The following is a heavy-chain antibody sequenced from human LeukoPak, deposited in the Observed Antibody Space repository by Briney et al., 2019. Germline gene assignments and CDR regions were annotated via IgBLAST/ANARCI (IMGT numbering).Heavy chain of an antibody. J-gene: IGHJ4*02. CDR3: AREKNRGYCSGGSCYADY. Sequence: ASVKVSCKASGYTFTGYYMHWVRQAPGQGLEWMGWINPNSGGTNYAQKFQGRVTMTRDTSISTAYMELSRLRSDDTAVYYCAREKNRGYCSGGSCYADYWGQGTLVTVSS. D-gene: IGHD2-15*01. CDR2: INPNSGGT. CDR1: GYTFTGYY. V-gene: IGHV1-2*02.